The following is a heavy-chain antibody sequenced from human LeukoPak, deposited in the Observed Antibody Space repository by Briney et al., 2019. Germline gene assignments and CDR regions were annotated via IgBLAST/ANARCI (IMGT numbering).Heavy chain of an antibody. Sequence: SQTLPLTCVISGDSVSSNIVAWNWIRQSPSRGLEWLGRTYYRSKWYNAYAVSVKSRITIKPDTSKNQFSLKLHSVTPEDTAVYYCARELGSFDIRGQGTKVTVSS. CDR1: GDSVSSNIVA. J-gene: IGHJ3*02. CDR2: TYYRSKWYN. CDR3: ARELGSFDI. V-gene: IGHV6-1*01.